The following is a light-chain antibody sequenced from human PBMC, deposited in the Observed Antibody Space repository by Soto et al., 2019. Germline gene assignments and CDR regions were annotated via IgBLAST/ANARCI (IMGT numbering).Light chain of an antibody. V-gene: IGKV3-15*01. CDR2: DIS. CDR1: QTVSRN. Sequence: EVVLTQSPVTLTLSPGERATLSCRASQTVSRNLAWYQQRPGQAPRLLIYDISNRAAGVPARFSGSGSETEFTLTIRSLQSEDFAVYYCQQYNNWPPITFGQGTRLEIK. J-gene: IGKJ5*01. CDR3: QQYNNWPPIT.